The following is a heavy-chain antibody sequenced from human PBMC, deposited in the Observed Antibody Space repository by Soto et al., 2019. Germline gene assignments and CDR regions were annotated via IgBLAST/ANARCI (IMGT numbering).Heavy chain of an antibody. Sequence: EASVKVSCKASGYTFTRYYIHWVRRAPGQGREWMGIINPSGGSTDYAQKFQGRVTMSRDTSTNTIYMELSSLGSEDTAVYYCARAGATAAPDCGEAYFDYWGQGTLIPVSS. J-gene: IGHJ4*02. CDR2: INPSGGST. V-gene: IGHV1-46*01. D-gene: IGHD2-21*02. CDR3: ARAGATAAPDCGEAYFDY. CDR1: GYTFTRYY.